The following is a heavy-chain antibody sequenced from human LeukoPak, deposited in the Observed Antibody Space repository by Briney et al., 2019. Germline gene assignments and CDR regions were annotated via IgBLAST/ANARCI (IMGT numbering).Heavy chain of an antibody. V-gene: IGHV3-74*01. CDR3: AREGYYGSAALYS. Sequence: QPGGSLRLSCAASGFTFSSYWMHWVRQAPGKGLVWVSRINTDGSSTSYADSVKGRFTISRDNAKNTLYLQMNSLRAEDTAVYYCAREGYYGSAALYSWGQGTLVTVSS. D-gene: IGHD3-10*01. CDR1: GFTFSSYW. J-gene: IGHJ4*02. CDR2: INTDGSST.